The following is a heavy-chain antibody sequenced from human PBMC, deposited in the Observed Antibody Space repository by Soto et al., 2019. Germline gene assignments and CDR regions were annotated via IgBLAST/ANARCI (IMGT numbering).Heavy chain of an antibody. D-gene: IGHD4-17*01. V-gene: IGHV4-59*01. CDR1: GGSISSYY. Sequence: SETLSLTCTVSGGSISSYYWSWIRQPPGKGLEWIGYIFYSGSTNYNPSLKSRVTISVDTSKNQFSLKLSSVTAADTAVYFCARVGWTSLTFFDYWGQGTLVTVSS. CDR2: IFYSGST. CDR3: ARVGWTSLTFFDY. J-gene: IGHJ4*02.